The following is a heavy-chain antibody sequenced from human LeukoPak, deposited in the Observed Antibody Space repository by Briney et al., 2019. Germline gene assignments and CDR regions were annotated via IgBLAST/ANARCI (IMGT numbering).Heavy chain of an antibody. CDR1: GFTPRNYA. J-gene: IGHJ4*02. CDR3: AREQGGSGWSGFDY. CDR2: ISIDGSRQ. Sequence: PGRSLRLSCALSIGFTPRNYAIHWVRQAPGKGLEWVAVISIDGSRQHYADCLVGRFTISRDNSKNTVSLQMSSLRTDDTAVYFCAREQGGSGWSGFDYWGQGTLVTVSS. V-gene: IGHV3-30*11. D-gene: IGHD6-19*01.